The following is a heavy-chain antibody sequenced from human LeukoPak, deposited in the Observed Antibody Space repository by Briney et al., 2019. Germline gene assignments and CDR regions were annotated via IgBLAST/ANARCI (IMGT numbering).Heavy chain of an antibody. D-gene: IGHD2-15*01. CDR2: INPSGGST. V-gene: IGHV1-46*01. CDR1: GYTFTSYY. J-gene: IGHJ6*02. Sequence: GASVKVSCKASGYTFTSYYMHWVRQAPGQGLEWMGIINPSGGSTSYAQKFQGRVTMTRDTSTSTVYMELSSLRSEDTAVYYCARDSVVVVVGYYYGMDVWGQGTTVTVSS. CDR3: ARDSVVVVVGYYYGMDV.